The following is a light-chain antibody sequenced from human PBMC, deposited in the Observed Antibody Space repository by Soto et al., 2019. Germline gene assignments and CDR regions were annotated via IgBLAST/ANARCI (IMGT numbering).Light chain of an antibody. CDR3: MQGTRWLWT. CDR2: KVS. J-gene: IGKJ1*01. CDR1: QSLVFSDGNTY. Sequence: DVVLTQSPLSLPVALGQPASISCRSSQSLVFSDGNTYLNWLQQRPGHSPRRLIYKVSDLDAGVPDRISGRGSGIYFTLKISRVEAEDVGDYYCMQGTRWLWTFGQGTKVEI. V-gene: IGKV2-30*01.